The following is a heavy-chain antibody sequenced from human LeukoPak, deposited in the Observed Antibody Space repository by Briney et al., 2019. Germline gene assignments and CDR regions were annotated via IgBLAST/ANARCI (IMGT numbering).Heavy chain of an antibody. CDR1: GLTFSSYS. D-gene: IGHD3-9*01. CDR2: ISSSSSAI. J-gene: IGHJ4*02. Sequence: GGSLRLSCAASGLTFSSYSMNWVRQTPGKGLEWVSYISSSSSAIYYADSVKGRFTISRDNARNSLYLQMNSLRAEDTAVYHCAKSYDILTGYPPPFDYWGQGTLVTVSS. CDR3: AKSYDILTGYPPPFDY. V-gene: IGHV3-48*01.